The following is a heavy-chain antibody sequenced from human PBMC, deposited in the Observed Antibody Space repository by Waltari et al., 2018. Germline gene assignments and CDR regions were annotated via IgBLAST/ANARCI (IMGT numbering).Heavy chain of an antibody. CDR3: ARLQDTGWAGFYR. D-gene: IGHD6-19*01. CDR1: DFTFSRHW. Sequence: EVRLVESGGGLVQPGGSLRLSCAASDFTFSRHWMSWVRQAPGMGLEWVAIIKQDGSDKDYVDSVKGRFTISRDNAENSLYLQMSSLRAEDTAVYYCARLQDTGWAGFYRWGQGTLVTVSS. J-gene: IGHJ1*01. V-gene: IGHV3-7*01. CDR2: IKQDGSDK.